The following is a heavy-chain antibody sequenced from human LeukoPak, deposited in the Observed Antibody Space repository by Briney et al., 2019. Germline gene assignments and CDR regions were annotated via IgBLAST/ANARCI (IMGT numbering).Heavy chain of an antibody. V-gene: IGHV3-7*01. J-gene: IGHJ4*02. CDR3: ARDRRVNPGYSSSLDY. D-gene: IGHD6-13*01. CDR2: MNQDGGEK. CDR1: GFTFSSYW. Sequence: GGSLRLSCAASGFTFSSYWMSWVRQAPGKGLEWVANMNQDGGEKYYVDSVKGRFTISRDNAKNSLYLQMNNLRAEDTAVYYCARDRRVNPGYSSSLDYWGQGTLVTVSS.